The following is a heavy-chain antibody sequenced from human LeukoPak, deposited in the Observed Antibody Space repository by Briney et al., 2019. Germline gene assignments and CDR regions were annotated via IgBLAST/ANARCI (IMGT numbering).Heavy chain of an antibody. Sequence: GGSLRLSCAASGFTFSSYWMHWVRQAPGKGLVWVSGINSDGSTTSYADSVKGRFTISRDNAKNTLYLQMDSLRVEDTAVYYCARDTSRYYGPQWGQGTLVTVSS. J-gene: IGHJ4*02. CDR2: INSDGSTT. V-gene: IGHV3-74*01. D-gene: IGHD3-10*01. CDR1: GFTFSSYW. CDR3: ARDTSRYYGPQ.